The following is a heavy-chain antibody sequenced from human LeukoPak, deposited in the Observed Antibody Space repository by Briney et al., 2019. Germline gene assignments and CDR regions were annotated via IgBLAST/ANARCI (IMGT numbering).Heavy chain of an antibody. Sequence: GGSLRLSCAAYGFTFSSHSMNWVRQAPGKGLEWVSYISSSGSTIYYADSMKGRFTISRDNAKNSLYLQMNSLRAEDTGVYYCARDGGIAVAGDAFDIWGQGTKVTVSS. CDR1: GFTFSSHS. D-gene: IGHD6-19*01. V-gene: IGHV3-48*04. CDR2: ISSSGSTI. CDR3: ARDGGIAVAGDAFDI. J-gene: IGHJ3*02.